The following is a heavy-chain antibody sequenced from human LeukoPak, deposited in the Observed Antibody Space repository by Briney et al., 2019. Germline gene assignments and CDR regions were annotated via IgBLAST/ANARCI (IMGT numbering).Heavy chain of an antibody. D-gene: IGHD3-10*01. CDR3: TRPNNYYGSGSYYNWDY. J-gene: IGHJ4*02. V-gene: IGHV3-73*01. CDR2: IRSKANSYAT. Sequence: GGSLRLSCAASGFTFSGSAMHWVRQASGKGLEWVGRIRSKANSYATAYAASVKGRFTISRDDSKNTAYLQMNSLKTEDTAVYYCTRPNNYYGSGSYYNWDYWGQGTLVTVSS. CDR1: GFTFSGSA.